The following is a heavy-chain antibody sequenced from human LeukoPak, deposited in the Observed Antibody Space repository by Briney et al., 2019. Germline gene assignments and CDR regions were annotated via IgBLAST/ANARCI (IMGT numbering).Heavy chain of an antibody. CDR2: IKQDGSEK. Sequence: PGGSLRLSCAASGFTFSSYWMSWVRQAPGKGLEWVANIKQDGSEKYYVDSVKGRFTISRDNAKNSLYLQMNSPRAEDTAVYYCARAPRQLPGFEAFDIWGQGTMVTVSS. J-gene: IGHJ3*02. D-gene: IGHD2-2*01. CDR3: ARAPRQLPGFEAFDI. V-gene: IGHV3-7*01. CDR1: GFTFSSYW.